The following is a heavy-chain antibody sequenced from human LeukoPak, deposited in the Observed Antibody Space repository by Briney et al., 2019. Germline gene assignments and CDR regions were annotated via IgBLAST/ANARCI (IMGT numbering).Heavy chain of an antibody. D-gene: IGHD5-24*01. CDR2: IYHSGST. V-gene: IGHV4-38-2*02. J-gene: IGHJ3*02. CDR1: GYSISSGYY. CDR3: ARRPRRDGYNFLPHGAFDI. Sequence: PSETLSLTCTVSGYSISSGYYWGWIRQPPGKGLAWIGSIYHSGSTYYNPSLKSRVTISVDTSKNQFSLKLSSVTAADTAVYYCARRPRRDGYNFLPHGAFDIWGQGTMVTVPS.